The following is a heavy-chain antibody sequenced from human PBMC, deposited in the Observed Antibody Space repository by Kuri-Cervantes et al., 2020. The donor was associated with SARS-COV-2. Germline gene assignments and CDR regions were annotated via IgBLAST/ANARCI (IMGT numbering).Heavy chain of an antibody. CDR3: ASSTPFRLLVVISQGGAFDI. D-gene: IGHD3-22*01. Sequence: ASVNVSCKASGYTFTGYYMHWVRQAPGQGREWMGWINPNSGGTNYAQKFQGWVTMTRDTSISTVYMELSRLSCDDTAVYYCASSTPFRLLVVISQGGAFDIWGQGTMVTVSS. V-gene: IGHV1-2*04. CDR1: GYTFTGYY. J-gene: IGHJ3*02. CDR2: INPNSGGT.